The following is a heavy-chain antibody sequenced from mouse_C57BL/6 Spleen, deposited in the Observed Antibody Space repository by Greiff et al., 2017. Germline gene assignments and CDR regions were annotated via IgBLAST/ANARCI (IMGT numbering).Heavy chain of an antibody. CDR2: MDPENGDT. Sequence: QLQQSGAELVRPGASVKLSCTASGFNIKDDYMHWVKQRPEQGLEWIGWMDPENGDTEYASNFQGKATITADTSSNTAYLQLSSLTSEATAFYYCTTFITTAGFDYWGQGTTLTVSS. J-gene: IGHJ2*01. CDR1: GFNIKDDY. CDR3: TTFITTAGFDY. V-gene: IGHV14-4*01. D-gene: IGHD1-1*01.